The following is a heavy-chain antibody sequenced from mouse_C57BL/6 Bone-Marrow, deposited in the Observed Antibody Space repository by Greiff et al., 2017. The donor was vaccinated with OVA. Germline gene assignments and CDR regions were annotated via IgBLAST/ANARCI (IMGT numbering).Heavy chain of an antibody. V-gene: IGHV5-6*01. CDR3: ARHVYYGSSPHWYFDV. Sequence: EVQRVESGGDLVKPGGSLKLSCAASGFTFSSYGMSWVRQTPDKRLEWVATISSGGSYTYYPDSVKGRFTISRDNAKNTLYLQMSSLKSEDTAMYYCARHVYYGSSPHWYFDVWGTGTTVTVSS. D-gene: IGHD1-1*01. CDR1: GFTFSSYG. CDR2: ISSGGSYT. J-gene: IGHJ1*03.